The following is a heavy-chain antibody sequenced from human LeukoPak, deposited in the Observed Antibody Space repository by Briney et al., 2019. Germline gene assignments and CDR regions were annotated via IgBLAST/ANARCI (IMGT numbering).Heavy chain of an antibody. D-gene: IGHD3-22*01. CDR3: ARSDYYDSSGARVSRDYWYFDL. J-gene: IGHJ2*01. V-gene: IGHV1-69*13. Sequence: ASVTVSCTASGGTFSSYAISWVRQAPGQGLEWMGGIIPILGTASYAQKFQGRVTVTADESTSTAYMELSSLRSEDTAVYYCARSDYYDSSGARVSRDYWYFDLWGRGTLVTVSS. CDR1: GGTFSSYA. CDR2: IIPILGTA.